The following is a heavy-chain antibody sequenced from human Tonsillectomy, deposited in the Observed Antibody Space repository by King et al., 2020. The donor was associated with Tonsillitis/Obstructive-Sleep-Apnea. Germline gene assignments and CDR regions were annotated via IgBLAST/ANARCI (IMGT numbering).Heavy chain of an antibody. CDR1: GFTVSSDY. D-gene: IGHD1-7*01. J-gene: IGHJ4*01. CDR2: TYRNGST. Sequence: QLVQSGGGLIQPGGSLRLSCAASGFTVSSDYMSWVRQAPGKGLEWVSFTYRNGSTDYADSVKGRFTISRDNSKNTLYLQMNTLRAEDTAVYYCARMNFAVDLGQGTLVTVSS. V-gene: IGHV3-53*01. CDR3: ARMNFAVD.